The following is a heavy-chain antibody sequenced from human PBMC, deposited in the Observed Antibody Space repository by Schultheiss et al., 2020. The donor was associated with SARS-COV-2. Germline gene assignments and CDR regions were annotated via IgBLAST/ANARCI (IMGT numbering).Heavy chain of an antibody. Sequence: LRLSCAVSGGSISSGGYSWSWIRQPPGKGLEWIGYIYHSGSTYYNPSLKSRVTISVDRSKNQFSLKLSSVTAADTAVYYCARSEDYYGMDVWGQGTTVTVSS. CDR3: ARSEDYYGMDV. V-gene: IGHV4-30-2*01. CDR2: IYHSGST. CDR1: GGSISSGGYS. J-gene: IGHJ6*02.